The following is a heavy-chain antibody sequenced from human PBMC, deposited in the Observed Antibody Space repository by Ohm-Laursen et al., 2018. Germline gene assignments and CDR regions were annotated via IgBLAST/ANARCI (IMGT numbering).Heavy chain of an antibody. CDR2: IWYDGSNK. Sequence: SLRLSCTASGFTFSSYGMHWVRQAPGKGLEWVAVIWYDGSNKYYADSVKGRFTISRDNSKNTLYLQMNSLRAEDTAVYYCARDEGIAARPTDLFDYWGQGALVTVSS. CDR3: ARDEGIAARPTDLFDY. D-gene: IGHD6-6*01. V-gene: IGHV3-33*01. J-gene: IGHJ4*02. CDR1: GFTFSSYG.